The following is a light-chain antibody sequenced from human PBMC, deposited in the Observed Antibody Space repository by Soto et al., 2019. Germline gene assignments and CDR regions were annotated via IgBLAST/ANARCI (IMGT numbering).Light chain of an antibody. V-gene: IGKV3D-20*02. CDR1: QSISVTY. CDR3: QQRYVWLT. CDR2: TTS. J-gene: IGKJ4*01. Sequence: EIVLTQSPGTLSLSPGERATLSCRASQSISVTYLAWYQQKPGQAPRLLIYTTSIRATGIPDRFSGSGSGTDFTLTISRLEPEDSAVYYCQQRYVWLTFGGGTKVDIK.